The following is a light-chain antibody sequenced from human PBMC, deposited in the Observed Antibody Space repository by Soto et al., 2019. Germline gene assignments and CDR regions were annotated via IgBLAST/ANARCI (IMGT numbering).Light chain of an antibody. CDR1: QSVSSSY. CDR3: QQRSNWPLT. V-gene: IGKV3D-20*02. CDR2: GTS. J-gene: IGKJ4*01. Sequence: EIVLTQSPGTLSLSPGERATLSCRASQSVSSSYLAWYQQKPGQAPRFLIYGTSSRATGIPARFSGSGSGTDFTLTISSLEPEDFAVYYCQQRSNWPLTFGGGTKVDI.